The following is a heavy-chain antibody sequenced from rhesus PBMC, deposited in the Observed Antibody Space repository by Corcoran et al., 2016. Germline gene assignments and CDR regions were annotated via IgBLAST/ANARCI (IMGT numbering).Heavy chain of an antibody. CDR1: GGSISTSNW. CDR3: GSGPLSQLDY. V-gene: IGHV4-93*01. Sequence: QVQLQESGPAVAKPSETLSLTCAVSGGSISTSNWWSWLRQSQGKGLECLGGMHGSAGINAYNPSLKSRITSSKETYKTQFSLELSSVTAADTALYYCGSGPLSQLDYWGQGVLGTVSS. D-gene: IGHD6-13*01. J-gene: IGHJ4*01. CDR2: MHGSAGIN.